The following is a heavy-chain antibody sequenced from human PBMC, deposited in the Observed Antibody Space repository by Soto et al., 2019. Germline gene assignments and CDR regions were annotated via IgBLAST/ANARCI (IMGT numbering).Heavy chain of an antibody. CDR2: ISASGTYI. Sequence: EAHLVESGGGLVKPGGSLRLSCAASGIIFSNYNINWVRQVPGTGLAWVSYISASGTYIYYADSVKGRFTISRDNAKNSMDLKMNSLRVEDTAVYYCATDWGYSYGHAFDSWGQGTLVTVSS. D-gene: IGHD5-18*01. J-gene: IGHJ4*02. CDR1: GIIFSNYN. CDR3: ATDWGYSYGHAFDS. V-gene: IGHV3-21*01.